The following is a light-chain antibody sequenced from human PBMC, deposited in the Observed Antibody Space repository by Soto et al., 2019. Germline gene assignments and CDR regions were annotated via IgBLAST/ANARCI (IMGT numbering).Light chain of an antibody. Sequence: EIVMTQSPATLSVSPGEKATLSCRASQTVSNNLAWYQQTPGQAPRLLIYFASTRATGIPARFSGSGSGTEFTLTISSLQSEDFAVYYCQQYNQWPLTFGGGTKAETK. CDR2: FAS. CDR3: QQYNQWPLT. J-gene: IGKJ4*01. CDR1: QTVSNN. V-gene: IGKV3-15*01.